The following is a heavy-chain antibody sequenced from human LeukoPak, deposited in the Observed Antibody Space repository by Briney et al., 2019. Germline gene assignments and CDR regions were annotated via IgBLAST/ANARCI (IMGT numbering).Heavy chain of an antibody. Sequence: ASVKVSCKASGYTFTGYYMHWVRQAPGQGLEWMGWINPNSGGTNYAQKFQGRVTMTRDTSISTAYMELSRLRSDDTAVYYCARVDIVVVPAANTTYYYYYYMDVWGKGTTVTVYS. V-gene: IGHV1-2*02. J-gene: IGHJ6*03. CDR2: INPNSGGT. CDR3: ARVDIVVVPAANTTYYYYYYMDV. D-gene: IGHD2-2*01. CDR1: GYTFTGYY.